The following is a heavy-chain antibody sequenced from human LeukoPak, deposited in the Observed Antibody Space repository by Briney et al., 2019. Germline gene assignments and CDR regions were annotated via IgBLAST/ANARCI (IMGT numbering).Heavy chain of an antibody. V-gene: IGHV1-8*03. CDR2: MNLNSGNT. J-gene: IGHJ4*02. Sequence: ASVKVSCTPSGSTFTSYDINWVRQATGQGVEWLGWMNLNSGNTGDAQKFQGRVTITRTTSISTAYMELSNLRSEDTAVYYCAREDGSKVMGYDYWGQGTLVTVSS. CDR1: GSTFTSYD. CDR3: AREDGSKVMGYDY. D-gene: IGHD5-24*01.